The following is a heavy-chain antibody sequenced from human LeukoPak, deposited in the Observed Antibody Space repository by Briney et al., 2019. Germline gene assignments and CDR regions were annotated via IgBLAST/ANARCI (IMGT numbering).Heavy chain of an antibody. D-gene: IGHD3-9*01. CDR2: ISYDGSNE. CDR1: GFTFSIYG. V-gene: IGHV3-33*01. CDR3: ARASGGTPGYHYYYYGMDV. Sequence: GGSLRLSCAASGFTFSIYGMHWVRQAPGKGLEWVAVISYDGSNEYYADSVKGRFTISRDNSKNTLYLQMNSLRAEDTAVYYCARASGGTPGYHYYYYGMDVWGQGTTVTVSS. J-gene: IGHJ6*02.